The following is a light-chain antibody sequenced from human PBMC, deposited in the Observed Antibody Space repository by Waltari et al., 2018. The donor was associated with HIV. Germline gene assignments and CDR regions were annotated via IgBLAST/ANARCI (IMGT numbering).Light chain of an antibody. J-gene: IGKJ2*01. Sequence: DIVMTQSPDSLAVSLGERATLNCKSSQSVLYSSNNKNYLAWYQQKPGQSPKLLISWASTRKSGVPDRFSGSGSGTDFTLTINNLQAEDVAVYYCQHYFTTPYTFGQGTKLEIK. V-gene: IGKV4-1*01. CDR2: WAS. CDR1: QSVLYSSNNKNY. CDR3: QHYFTTPYT.